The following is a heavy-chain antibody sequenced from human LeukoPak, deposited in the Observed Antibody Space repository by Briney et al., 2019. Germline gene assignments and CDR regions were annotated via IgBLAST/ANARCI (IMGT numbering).Heavy chain of an antibody. V-gene: IGHV3-7*01. CDR1: GFIFTSYW. CDR2: INQDGSEK. J-gene: IGHJ4*02. Sequence: AGGSLRLSCAASGFIFTSYWMSWVRQAPGKGLEWVANINQDGSEKYYGDSVKGRFTISRDNAKNSVYLQMSSLRAEDTAVYFCARDGHPFDSWGQGTLVTVSS. CDR3: ARDGHPFDS.